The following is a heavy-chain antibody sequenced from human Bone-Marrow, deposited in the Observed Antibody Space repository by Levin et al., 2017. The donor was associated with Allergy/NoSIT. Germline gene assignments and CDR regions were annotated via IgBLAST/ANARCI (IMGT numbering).Heavy chain of an antibody. CDR3: ARRYETRGLYFDF. J-gene: IGHJ4*02. D-gene: IGHD2-2*01. Sequence: SGPTLVKPTQTFTLTCTFSGFLLSPSDGCISWIRQPPGKALEWLALLDWDGDTSYSPSLKTRLTISKDTSKNQVALTVTNVDPADTATYCCARRYETRGLYFDFWGQGPLVTVPS. CDR2: LDWDGDT. CDR1: GFLLSPSDGC. V-gene: IGHV2-70*01.